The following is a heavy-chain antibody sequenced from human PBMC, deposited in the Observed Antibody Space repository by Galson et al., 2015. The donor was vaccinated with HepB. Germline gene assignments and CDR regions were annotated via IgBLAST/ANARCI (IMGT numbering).Heavy chain of an antibody. V-gene: IGHV3-30*03. CDR3: AGGYSGTYLTMYDAFDI. Sequence: SLRLSCAASGFTFSSYWLHWVRQAPGKGLEWVAVFSYDGSNKYYADSVKGRSTISRDNSRDTLYLQMNSLRAEDTAVYYCAGGYSGTYLTMYDAFDIWGQGTMGTVSS. J-gene: IGHJ3*02. CDR1: GFTFSSYW. CDR2: FSYDGSNK. D-gene: IGHD1-26*01.